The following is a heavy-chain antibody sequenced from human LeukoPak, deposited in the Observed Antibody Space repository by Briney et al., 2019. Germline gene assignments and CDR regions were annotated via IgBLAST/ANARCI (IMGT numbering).Heavy chain of an antibody. CDR1: GFTFSSYW. Sequence: GGSLRLSCAASGFTFSSYWMNWARQAPGRGLEWVASINHNGNANYYVDSVKGRFTISRDNAKNSLYLQMSNLRAEDTAVYFCARGGGLDVWGQGATVTVSS. D-gene: IGHD3-16*01. CDR3: ARGGGLDV. CDR2: INHNGNAN. J-gene: IGHJ6*02. V-gene: IGHV3-7*03.